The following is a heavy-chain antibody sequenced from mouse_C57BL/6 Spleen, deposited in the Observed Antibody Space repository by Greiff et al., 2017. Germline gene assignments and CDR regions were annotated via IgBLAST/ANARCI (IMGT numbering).Heavy chain of an antibody. V-gene: IGHV5-4*01. CDR2: ISDGGSYT. D-gene: IGHD4-1*01. Sequence: EVNVVESGGGLVKPGGSLKLSCAASGFTFSSYAMSWVRQTPEKRLEWVATISDGGSYTYYPDNVKGRFTISRDNAKNNLYQQMSHLKSEDTAMYYCARESGTGGFAYWGQGTLVTVSA. CDR1: GFTFSSYA. CDR3: ARESGTGGFAY. J-gene: IGHJ3*01.